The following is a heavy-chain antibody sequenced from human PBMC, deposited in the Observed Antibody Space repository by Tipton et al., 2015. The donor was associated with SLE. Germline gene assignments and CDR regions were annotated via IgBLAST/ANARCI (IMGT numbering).Heavy chain of an antibody. J-gene: IGHJ2*01. Sequence: SLRLSCAASGFTFSIYWMHWVRQAPGKGLGWVSAIHNDGISTSYADSVKGRSTISRDSAKNTLYLQMNSLRAEDTAIYYCTRVDRDCSGGSCNTFDLWGRGTLVTVSS. V-gene: IGHV3-74*01. D-gene: IGHD2-15*01. CDR2: IHNDGIST. CDR3: TRVDRDCSGGSCNTFDL. CDR1: GFTFSIYW.